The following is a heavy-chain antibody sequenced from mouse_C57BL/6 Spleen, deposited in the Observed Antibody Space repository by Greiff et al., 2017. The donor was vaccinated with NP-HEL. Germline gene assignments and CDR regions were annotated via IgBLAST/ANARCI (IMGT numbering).Heavy chain of an antibody. D-gene: IGHD2-5*01. J-gene: IGHJ4*01. V-gene: IGHV5-4*01. CDR2: ISDGGSYT. CDR3: ARDSNWAMDY. Sequence: VQLKESGGGLVKPGGSLKLSCAASGFTFSSSAMSWVRQTPEKRLEWVATISDGGSYTYYPDNVKGRFTISRDNAKNNLYLQMRHLKSEDTAMYYCARDSNWAMDYWGQGTSVTVSS. CDR1: GFTFSSSA.